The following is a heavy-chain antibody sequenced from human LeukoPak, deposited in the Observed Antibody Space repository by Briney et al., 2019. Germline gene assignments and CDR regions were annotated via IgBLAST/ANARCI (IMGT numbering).Heavy chain of an antibody. Sequence: SETLSLTCSVSGYSISTGYFWFWIRQPPGKGPEWIRNIHYSGTTYYNPSLNSRVAISVDTSKNQFSLNLSSVTAADTAIYYCARDGAVSGYSFDYWGQGILVTVSS. CDR3: ARDGAVSGYSFDY. CDR1: GYSISTGYF. D-gene: IGHD3-22*01. CDR2: IHYSGTT. V-gene: IGHV4-38-2*02. J-gene: IGHJ4*02.